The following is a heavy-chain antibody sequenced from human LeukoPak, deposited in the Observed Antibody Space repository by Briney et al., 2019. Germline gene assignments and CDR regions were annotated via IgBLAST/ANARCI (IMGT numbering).Heavy chain of an antibody. CDR2: IYYSGST. Sequence: SENLSLTCTVSGGSISSYYWSWIRQPPGKGLEWIGYIYYSGSTNYNPPLKSRVTISVDTSKNQFSLKLSSVTAADTAVYYCARAYCGGDCYLDYWGQGTLVTVSS. CDR3: ARAYCGGDCYLDY. J-gene: IGHJ4*02. D-gene: IGHD2-21*02. V-gene: IGHV4-59*01. CDR1: GGSISSYY.